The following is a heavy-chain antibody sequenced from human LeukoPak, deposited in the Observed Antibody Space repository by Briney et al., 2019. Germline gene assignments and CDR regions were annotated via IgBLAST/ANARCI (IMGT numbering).Heavy chain of an antibody. D-gene: IGHD3-22*01. CDR3: ARGHGDYYDSSGEPDY. J-gene: IGHJ4*02. CDR1: GGSISSYY. V-gene: IGHV4-59*01. Sequence: SETLSLTCTVSGGSISSYYWSWIRQPPGKGLEWTGYIYYSGSTNYNPSLKSRVTISVDTSKNQFSLKLSSVTAADTAVYYCARGHGDYYDSSGEPDYWGQGTLVTVSS. CDR2: IYYSGST.